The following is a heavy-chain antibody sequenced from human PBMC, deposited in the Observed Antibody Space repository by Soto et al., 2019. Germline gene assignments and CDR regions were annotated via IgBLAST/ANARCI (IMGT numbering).Heavy chain of an antibody. CDR2: IYYSGST. Sequence: PSETLSLTCTVSGGSISSGDYYWSWIRQPPGKGLEWIGYIYYSGSTYYNPSLKSRVTISVDTSKNQFSLKLSSATAADTAVYYCARHALLGYCSSTSCRQYNWFDPWGQGTLVTVSS. J-gene: IGHJ5*02. CDR3: ARHALLGYCSSTSCRQYNWFDP. V-gene: IGHV4-30-4*01. CDR1: GGSISSGDYY. D-gene: IGHD2-2*01.